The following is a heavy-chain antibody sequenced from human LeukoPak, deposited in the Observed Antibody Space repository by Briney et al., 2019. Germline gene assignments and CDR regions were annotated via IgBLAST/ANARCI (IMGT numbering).Heavy chain of an antibody. D-gene: IGHD3-22*01. CDR1: GGSITTSDNY. J-gene: IGHJ3*02. V-gene: IGHV4-61*08. CDR2: IYYSGNT. CDR3: AGEDYFDSSGYASWRFDI. Sequence: PSETLSLTCILPGGSITTSDNYCGWIRQPPGKGLEWIGHIYYSGNTIYNPPLKSRVTISVDTSKNQFSLKLTSVTTADTAVYYCAGEDYFDSSGYASWRFDIWGQGKMVTASS.